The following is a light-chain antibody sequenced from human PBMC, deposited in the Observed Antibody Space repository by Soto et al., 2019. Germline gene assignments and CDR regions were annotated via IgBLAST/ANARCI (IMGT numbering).Light chain of an antibody. V-gene: IGKV1-17*01. CDR1: QGIRND. Sequence: EMQMNHFPSSLSSSVGERVTIPCRARQGIRNDLAWFQQKPGKAPKRLIYASSKLQSGVPSRFNGSRSATEFTLTISSMQPEDFATYFCLQHNNYPPTFGQGTKVDIK. CDR2: ASS. CDR3: LQHNNYPPT. J-gene: IGKJ1*01.